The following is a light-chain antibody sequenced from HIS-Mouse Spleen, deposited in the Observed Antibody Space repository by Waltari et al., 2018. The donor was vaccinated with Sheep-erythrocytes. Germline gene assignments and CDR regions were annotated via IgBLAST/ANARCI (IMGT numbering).Light chain of an antibody. CDR3: QQYDNLFT. J-gene: IGKJ3*01. CDR2: DAS. Sequence: DIQMPQSPSSLSASVGDRVPITCQASQDISNYLNWYQQKPGKAPKLLIYDASNLETGVPSRFSGSGSGTDFTFTISSLQPEDIATYYCQQYDNLFTFGPGTKVDIK. V-gene: IGKV1-33*01. CDR1: QDISNY.